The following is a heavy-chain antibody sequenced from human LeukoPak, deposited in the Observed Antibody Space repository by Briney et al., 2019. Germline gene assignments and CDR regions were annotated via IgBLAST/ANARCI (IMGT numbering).Heavy chain of an antibody. D-gene: IGHD3-22*01. J-gene: IGHJ4*02. CDR2: INPNSGGT. Sequence: ASVKVSCKASGYTFTGYYMHWVRQAPGQGLEWMGWINPNSGGTNYAQKFQGWVTMTRDTSISTAYMELSRLRSDDTAVYYCARDVNGGYYDSSGPTFDYWGQGTLVTVSS. CDR3: ARDVNGGYYDSSGPTFDY. CDR1: GYTFTGYY. V-gene: IGHV1-2*04.